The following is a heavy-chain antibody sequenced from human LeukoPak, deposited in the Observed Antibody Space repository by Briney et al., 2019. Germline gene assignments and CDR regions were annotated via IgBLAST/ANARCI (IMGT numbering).Heavy chain of an antibody. CDR1: GFTFSSYA. CDR2: ISGSGGST. CDR3: AIGPRITIFGVVNFGGDY. V-gene: IGHV3-23*01. J-gene: IGHJ4*02. Sequence: GGSLRLSCAASGFTFSSYAMSWVRQAPGKGLEWVSAISGSGGSTYYADSVKGRFTISRDNSKNTLYLQMNSLRAEDTAVYYCAIGPRITIFGVVNFGGDYWGQGTLVTVSS. D-gene: IGHD3-3*01.